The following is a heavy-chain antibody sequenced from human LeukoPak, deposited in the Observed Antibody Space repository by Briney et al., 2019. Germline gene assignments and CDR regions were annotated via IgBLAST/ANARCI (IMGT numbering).Heavy chain of an antibody. CDR3: ATEIVGYGDVHYFDS. D-gene: IGHD4-17*01. J-gene: IGHJ4*02. Sequence: ASVMVSCKVSGYTLTEISMHWVRQAPGQGLEWMGGFNPEDVETIYARSFQGRLTVTEDTSTDTAYMELSSLRAEDTAMYYCATEIVGYGDVHYFDSWGQGTLATVSS. CDR1: GYTLTEIS. V-gene: IGHV1-24*01. CDR2: FNPEDVET.